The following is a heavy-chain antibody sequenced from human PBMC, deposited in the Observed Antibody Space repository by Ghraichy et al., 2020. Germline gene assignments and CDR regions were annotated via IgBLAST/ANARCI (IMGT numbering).Heavy chain of an antibody. D-gene: IGHD5-18*01. CDR2: IKRNESAK. V-gene: IGHV3-7*03. CDR1: GFTFGSDW. CDR3: AALYTAMLRGSKPL. Sequence: RGSLRLSCAGAGFTFGSDWISWVRQAPGKGLEWVAMIKRNESAKYYVDSVKGRFTVSRDHANNLLYLQMSSLRAEDTALYYCAALYTAMLRGSKPLWGHGALATVSS. J-gene: IGHJ4*01.